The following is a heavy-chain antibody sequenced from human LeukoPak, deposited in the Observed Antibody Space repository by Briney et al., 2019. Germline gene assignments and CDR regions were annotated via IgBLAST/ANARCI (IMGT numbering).Heavy chain of an antibody. J-gene: IGHJ4*02. CDR1: GYTFTSYA. D-gene: IGHD6-13*01. V-gene: IGHV1-3*01. CDR2: INAGNGNT. Sequence: ASVKVSCKAPGYTFTSYAMHWVRQAPGQRLEWMGWINAGNGNTKYSQKFQGRVTITRDTSASTAYMELSSLRSEDTAVYYCARAHSSSWYTAGYWGQGTLVTVSS. CDR3: ARAHSSSWYTAGY.